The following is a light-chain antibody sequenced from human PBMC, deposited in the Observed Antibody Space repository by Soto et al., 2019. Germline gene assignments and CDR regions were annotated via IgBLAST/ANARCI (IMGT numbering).Light chain of an antibody. CDR1: QSVNSDY. Sequence: ETVLTQSPGTLSLSPGERATLSCRASQSVNSDYLGWFQQKPGQAPRLLIYGASTRATGIPDRFSGSGSGTDFTLTISRLEPEDFAVYYCHHYGGSPITFGQGTRLEIK. V-gene: IGKV3-20*01. CDR3: HHYGGSPIT. J-gene: IGKJ5*01. CDR2: GAS.